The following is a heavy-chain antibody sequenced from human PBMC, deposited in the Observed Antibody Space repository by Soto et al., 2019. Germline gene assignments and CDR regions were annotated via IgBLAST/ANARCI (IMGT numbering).Heavy chain of an antibody. V-gene: IGHV4-39*01. CDR1: GGSISSSSYY. D-gene: IGHD1-26*01. Sequence: PSETLSLTCTVSGGSISSSSYYWGWIRQPPGKGLEWIGSIYYSGSTYYNPSHKSRVTISVDTSKNQFSLKLSSVTAADTAVYYCARQGSGSYYDVDYYYYGMDVWGQGTTVTVSS. J-gene: IGHJ6*02. CDR2: IYYSGST. CDR3: ARQGSGSYYDVDYYYYGMDV.